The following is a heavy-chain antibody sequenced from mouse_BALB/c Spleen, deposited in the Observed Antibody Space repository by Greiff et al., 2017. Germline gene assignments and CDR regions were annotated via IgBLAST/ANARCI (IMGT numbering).Heavy chain of an antibody. J-gene: IGHJ3*01. CDR1: GYTFTSYT. Sequence: VQLQQSGAELARPGASVKMSCKASGYTFTSYTMHWVKQRPGQGLEWIGYINPSSGYTNYNQKFKDKATLTADKSSSTAYMQLSSLTSEDSAVYYCARGGYPAWFAYWGQGTLVTVSA. V-gene: IGHV1-4*01. CDR2: INPSSGYT. CDR3: ARGGYPAWFAY. D-gene: IGHD2-2*01.